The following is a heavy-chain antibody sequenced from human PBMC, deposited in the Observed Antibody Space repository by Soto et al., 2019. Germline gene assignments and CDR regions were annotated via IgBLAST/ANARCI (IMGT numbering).Heavy chain of an antibody. CDR2: ISWDGGST. CDR1: GFTFDDYT. V-gene: IGHV3-43*01. D-gene: IGHD5-18*01. CDR3: AKEIDTAMVDPDYYYGMDV. Sequence: GGSLRLSCAASGFTFDDYTMHWVRQAPGKGLEWVSLISWDGGSTYYADSVKGRFTISRDNSKNSLYLQMNSLRTEDTALYYCAKEIDTAMVDPDYYYGMDVWGQGTTVTVSS. J-gene: IGHJ6*02.